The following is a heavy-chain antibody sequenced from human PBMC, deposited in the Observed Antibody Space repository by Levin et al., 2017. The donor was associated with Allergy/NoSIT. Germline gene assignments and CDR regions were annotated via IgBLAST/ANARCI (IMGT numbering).Heavy chain of an antibody. J-gene: IGHJ4*02. CDR2: ISASGGGDTR. V-gene: IGHV3-23*01. Sequence: GESLKISCAASGFTFDIYAMSWVRQAPGKGLEWVSAISASGGGDTRYYRDSVRGRFTISRDNSKNTLYLEMNSLRIEDTATYFCAKDLSGSLDYWGQGTLVTVSS. CDR3: AKDLSGSLDY. CDR1: GFTFDIYA. D-gene: IGHD1-26*01.